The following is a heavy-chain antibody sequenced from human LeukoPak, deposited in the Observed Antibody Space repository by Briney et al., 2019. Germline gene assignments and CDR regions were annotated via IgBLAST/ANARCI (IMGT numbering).Heavy chain of an antibody. CDR3: AADSYSGSYLGLDY. CDR1: GYTLTELS. V-gene: IGHV1-24*01. J-gene: IGHJ4*02. D-gene: IGHD1-26*01. CDR2: FDPEDGET. Sequence: ASVKVSCKVSGYTLTELSMHWVRRAPGKGLEWMGGFDPEDGETIYAQKFQGRVTMTEDTSTDTAYMELSSLRSEDTAVYYCAADSYSGSYLGLDYWGQGTLVTVSS.